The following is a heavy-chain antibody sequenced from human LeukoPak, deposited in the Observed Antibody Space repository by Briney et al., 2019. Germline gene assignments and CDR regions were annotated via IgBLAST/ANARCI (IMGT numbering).Heavy chain of an antibody. J-gene: IGHJ3*02. V-gene: IGHV4-59*02. Sequence: SETRSLTCSVSGGSVNSHYWSWIRQPPGKGLEWIGYLYFSGSTGYNPSLKSRVSISVETSKNQFSLRLSSVTAADTAVYYCARPYDSSGYYIRGAFDIWGQGAMVTVS. CDR2: LYFSGST. CDR1: GGSVNSHY. CDR3: ARPYDSSGYYIRGAFDI. D-gene: IGHD3-22*01.